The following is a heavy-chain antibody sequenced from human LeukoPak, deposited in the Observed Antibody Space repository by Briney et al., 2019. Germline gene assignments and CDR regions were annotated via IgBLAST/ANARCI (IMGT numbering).Heavy chain of an antibody. J-gene: IGHJ4*02. Sequence: PSETLSLTCTVSGGSISSSSYYWGWIRQPPGKGLEWIGSIYYSGSTYYNPSLKSRVTISVDTSKNQFYLKLSSVTAADTAVYYCARGRDGDYDYWGQGTLVTVSS. V-gene: IGHV4-39*07. D-gene: IGHD4-17*01. CDR3: ARGRDGDYDY. CDR1: GGSISSSSYY. CDR2: IYYSGST.